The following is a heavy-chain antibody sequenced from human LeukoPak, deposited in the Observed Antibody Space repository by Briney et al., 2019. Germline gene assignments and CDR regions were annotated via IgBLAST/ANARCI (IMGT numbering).Heavy chain of an antibody. D-gene: IGHD6-6*01. CDR3: ARDLTARSHFDY. CDR2: ISYDGSNK. V-gene: IGHV3-30-3*01. Sequence: PGRSLRLSCAASGFTFSSYAMHWVRQAPGKGLEWVAVISYDGSNKYYADSVKGRFTISRDNSKNTLYLQMNSLRAEDTAVYYCARDLTARSHFDYWGQGTLVTVSS. CDR1: GFTFSSYA. J-gene: IGHJ4*02.